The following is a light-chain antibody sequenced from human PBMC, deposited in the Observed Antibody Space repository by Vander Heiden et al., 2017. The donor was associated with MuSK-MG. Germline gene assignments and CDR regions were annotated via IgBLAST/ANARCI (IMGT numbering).Light chain of an antibody. CDR1: ESLLKSDGKTY. J-gene: IGKJ1*01. CDR2: EGS. CDR3: MQSIQLPRT. Sequence: DIVMTQTPVSLPATPGQPASISCKSSESLLKSDGKTYLYWYLQKAGQPPQLLMYEGSKRCSGVPDRFSGSGSGTDFTLNISRVEADDVGVYYCMQSIQLPRTFGQGTKVELK. V-gene: IGKV2D-29*01.